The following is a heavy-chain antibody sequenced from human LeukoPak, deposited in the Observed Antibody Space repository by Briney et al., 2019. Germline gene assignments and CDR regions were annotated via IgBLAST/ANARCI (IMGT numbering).Heavy chain of an antibody. CDR2: VHPSGST. V-gene: IGHV4-4*07. CDR1: GGSNTNHY. J-gene: IGHJ4*02. Sequence: SETLSLTCTVSGGSNTNHYWNWFRQPAGKGLEWIGRVHPSGSTNYNSSLGSRVTMSLDTSKSQFSLKLTSVTTADTAVYYCARDGEPTTVVTNTENYWGQGTLVTVSS. CDR3: ARDGEPTTVVTNTENY. D-gene: IGHD4-23*01.